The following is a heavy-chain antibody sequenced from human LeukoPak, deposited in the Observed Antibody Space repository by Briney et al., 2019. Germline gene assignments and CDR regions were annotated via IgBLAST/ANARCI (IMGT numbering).Heavy chain of an antibody. D-gene: IGHD4-17*01. CDR2: ISWNSGSI. CDR1: GFTFDDYA. CDR3: AKDIWGTVRALMDV. Sequence: GRSLRLSCAASGFTFDDYAMHWVRQAPGKGLEWVSGISWNSGSIGYADSVKGRFTISRDNAKNSLYLQMNSLRAEDTALYYCAKDIWGTVRALMDVSGQGTTVTVSS. J-gene: IGHJ6*02. V-gene: IGHV3-9*01.